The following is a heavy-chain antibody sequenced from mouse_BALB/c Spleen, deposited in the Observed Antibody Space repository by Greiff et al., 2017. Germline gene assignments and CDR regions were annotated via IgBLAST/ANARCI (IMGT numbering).Heavy chain of an antibody. CDR1: GFNIKDTY. Sequence: EVKLMESGAELVKPGASVKLSCTASGFNIKDTYMHWVKQRPEQGLEWIGRIDPANGNTKYDPKFQGKATITADTSSNTAYLQLSSLTSEDTAVYYCAMYGVYAMDYWGQGTSVTVSS. D-gene: IGHD2-10*02. J-gene: IGHJ4*01. CDR3: AMYGVYAMDY. CDR2: IDPANGNT. V-gene: IGHV14-3*02.